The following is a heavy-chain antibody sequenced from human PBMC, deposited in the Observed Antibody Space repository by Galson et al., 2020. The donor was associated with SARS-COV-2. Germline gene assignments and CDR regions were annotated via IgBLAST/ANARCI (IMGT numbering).Heavy chain of an antibody. CDR2: IIPIFGTA. J-gene: IGHJ6*03. V-gene: IGHV1-69*13. D-gene: IGHD6-6*01. Sequence: SVKVSCKASGGTFSSYAISWVRQAPGQGLEWMGGIIPIFGTANYAQKFQGRVTITADESTSTAYMELSSLRSEDTAVYYCARGGWGSSSVAVLEILYYMDVWGKGTTVTVSS. CDR1: GGTFSSYA. CDR3: ARGGWGSSSVAVLEILYYMDV.